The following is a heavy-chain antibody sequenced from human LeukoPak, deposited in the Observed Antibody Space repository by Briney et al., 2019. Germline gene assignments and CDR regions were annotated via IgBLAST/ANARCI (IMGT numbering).Heavy chain of an antibody. Sequence: GGSLRLSCTASGFTFSSHWMHWVRQAPGKGLVWVSRINFDGSSTNYADSVKGRFTISRDNAKDTLYLQINSLRAEDTAVYYCARDESAAGLGMDVWGQGTTVTVSS. D-gene: IGHD6-13*01. CDR2: INFDGSST. CDR1: GFTFSSHW. CDR3: ARDESAAGLGMDV. J-gene: IGHJ6*02. V-gene: IGHV3-74*01.